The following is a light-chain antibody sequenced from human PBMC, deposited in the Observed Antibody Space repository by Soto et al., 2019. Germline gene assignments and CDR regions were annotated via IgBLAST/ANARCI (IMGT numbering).Light chain of an antibody. V-gene: IGKV3-11*01. Sequence: EIMLTQSPATLSLSPGERATLSCRASQSVSSYLAWYQQKPGQAPRLLIYDASNRATGSPDRFSGGGSGTDFTLTISRLEPEDFAVYYCQQYGYSPITFGQGTRLEIK. CDR1: QSVSSY. J-gene: IGKJ5*01. CDR2: DAS. CDR3: QQYGYSPIT.